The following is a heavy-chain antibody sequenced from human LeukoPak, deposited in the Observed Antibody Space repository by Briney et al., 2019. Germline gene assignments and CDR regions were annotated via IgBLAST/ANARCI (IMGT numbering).Heavy chain of an antibody. J-gene: IGHJ4*02. Sequence: GASVKVSCKASGYTFTGYYMHWVRQAPGQGLEWMGWINPNSGGTNYAQKFQGRVTMTRDTSISTAYMELSRLRSDDTAVYYCARALTMVRGVIITALGYWGQGTLVTVSS. D-gene: IGHD3-10*01. CDR1: GYTFTGYY. CDR2: INPNSGGT. V-gene: IGHV1-2*02. CDR3: ARALTMVRGVIITALGY.